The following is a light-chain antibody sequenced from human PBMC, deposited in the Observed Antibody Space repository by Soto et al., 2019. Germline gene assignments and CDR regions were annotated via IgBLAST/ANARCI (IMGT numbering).Light chain of an antibody. J-gene: IGKJ5*01. V-gene: IGKV1-5*01. CDR3: QQLHGYPIT. CDR1: QSISSW. Sequence: DIQMTHSPSTLSASVGDRVTITCRASQSISSWLAWYQQKPGKAPKLLIYAASSLESGVPSRFSGSGSGTHFTLTISSLQPEDFATYYCQQLHGYPITFGQGTRLEIK. CDR2: AAS.